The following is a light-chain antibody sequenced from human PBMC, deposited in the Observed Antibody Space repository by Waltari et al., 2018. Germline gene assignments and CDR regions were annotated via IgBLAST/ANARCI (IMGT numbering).Light chain of an antibody. CDR1: QSVSSN. V-gene: IGKV3-15*01. Sequence: EIGMTQSPATLSVSPGERATLSCRASQSVSSNLAWYQQKPGQAPRLLIYGASTRATGIPARFSVSASGTEFTLTISSLQSEDFAVYYCQQYNNLPLMYTFGQGTKLEIK. CDR2: GAS. CDR3: QQYNNLPLMYT. J-gene: IGKJ2*01.